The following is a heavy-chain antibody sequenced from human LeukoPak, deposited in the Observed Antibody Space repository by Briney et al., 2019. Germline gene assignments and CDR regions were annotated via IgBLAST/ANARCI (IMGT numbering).Heavy chain of an antibody. CDR1: GVSITTYY. V-gene: IGHV4-59*13. CDR2: IYHSGST. D-gene: IGHD3-16*01. CDR3: ARETSQKGAHYMDV. Sequence: PSETLSLTCTVSGVSITTYYWSWIRQPPGKGLEWIGYIYHSGSTNYNPSLKSRVTISVDTSKNQFSLKLRSVTAADTAVYYCARETSQKGAHYMDVWGKGTTVTISS. J-gene: IGHJ6*03.